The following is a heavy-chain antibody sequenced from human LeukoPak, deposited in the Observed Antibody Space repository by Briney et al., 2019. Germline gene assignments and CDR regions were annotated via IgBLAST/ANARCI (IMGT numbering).Heavy chain of an antibody. V-gene: IGHV4-34*01. CDR1: VGSFSGYH. Sequence: SETLSLTCAVYVGSFSGYHWNWIRQPPGKGPEWIGEVNESGGTNINPSLRSRVILSVDTSMNQFSLKLISVTAADTGVYYCARGRYLTTLGGAAAGFLDSWGQGTLVTVSS. CDR2: VNESGGT. D-gene: IGHD6-13*01. J-gene: IGHJ4*02. CDR3: ARGRYLTTLGGAAAGFLDS.